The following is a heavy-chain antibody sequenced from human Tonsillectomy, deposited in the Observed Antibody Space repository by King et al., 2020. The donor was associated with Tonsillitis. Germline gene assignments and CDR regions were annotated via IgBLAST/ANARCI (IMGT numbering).Heavy chain of an antibody. CDR3: ARDKRYSSGWYSNS. CDR1: GGTFSTYG. V-gene: IGHV1-69*09. D-gene: IGHD6-19*01. CDR2: IIPILDIA. J-gene: IGHJ4*02. Sequence: QLVQSGAEVKKPGSSVKVSCKASGGTFSTYGISWVRQAPGQRLEWMGRIIPILDIANYAQKFQGRVTITADKSTTTAYMELSSLRSEDTAVYYCARDKRYSSGWYSNSWGQGTLVTVSS.